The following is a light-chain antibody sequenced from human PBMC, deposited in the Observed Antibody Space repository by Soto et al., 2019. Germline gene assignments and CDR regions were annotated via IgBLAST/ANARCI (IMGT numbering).Light chain of an antibody. Sequence: QSALTQPASESGAPGQSITISCAGTGSDVGSYNLVSWYQQHPGKVPKLIIYQGGQRPSGVSSRFSGSKSGNTASLTISGLQAEDEAEYFCSSYAGSSTLFVFGTGTKVTVL. CDR1: GSDVGSYNL. J-gene: IGLJ1*01. V-gene: IGLV2-23*01. CDR2: QGG. CDR3: SSYAGSSTLFV.